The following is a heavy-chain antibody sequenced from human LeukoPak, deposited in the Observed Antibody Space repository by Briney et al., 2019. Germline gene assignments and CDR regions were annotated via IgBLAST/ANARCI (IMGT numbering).Heavy chain of an antibody. Sequence: GRSLRLSCAASGFTFSTYAMHWVRQAPGKGLEAVAVISDDDKYYTDSVKGRFTISRDNSKNTLYLQMNSLRTEDTSVYFCARGRTLVRGLDNGLLDYWGQGTLVTVCS. J-gene: IGHJ4*02. CDR2: ISDDDK. D-gene: IGHD3-10*01. V-gene: IGHV3-30*04. CDR3: ARGRTLVRGLDNGLLDY. CDR1: GFTFSTYA.